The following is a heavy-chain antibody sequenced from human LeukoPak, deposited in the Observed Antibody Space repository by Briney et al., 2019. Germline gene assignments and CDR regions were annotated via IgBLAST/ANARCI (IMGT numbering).Heavy chain of an antibody. CDR2: IYTSGST. Sequence: PSQTLSLTCTVSGGSISSGSYYWSWIRQPAGKGLEWIGRIYTSGSTNYNPSLRSRVTISVDTSKNQFSLKLSSVTAADTAVYYCARRDLGATFDYWGQGTLVTVSS. V-gene: IGHV4-61*02. CDR3: ARRDLGATFDY. CDR1: GGSISSGSYY. D-gene: IGHD1-26*01. J-gene: IGHJ4*02.